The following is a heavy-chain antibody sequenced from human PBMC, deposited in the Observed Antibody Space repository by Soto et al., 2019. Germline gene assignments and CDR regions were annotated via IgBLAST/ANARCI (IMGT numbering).Heavy chain of an antibody. D-gene: IGHD1-20*01. CDR1: GFTFSNYW. CDR2: INGDGAST. Sequence: GGSLRLSCAASGFTFSNYWMHWVRQAPGKGLVWVSRINGDGASTTYADSVKGRFSISRDNAKSTLYLQMNSLRAEDTAVYYCVREHYISADGFDIWGQGTMVTVSS. CDR3: VREHYISADGFDI. J-gene: IGHJ3*02. V-gene: IGHV3-74*01.